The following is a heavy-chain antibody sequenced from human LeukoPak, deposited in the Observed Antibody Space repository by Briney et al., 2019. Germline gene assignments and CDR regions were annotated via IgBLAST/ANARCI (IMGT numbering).Heavy chain of an antibody. CDR3: ARDLGQYYDTSDNWFDP. J-gene: IGHJ5*02. CDR1: GFTFSSYE. D-gene: IGHD3-22*01. CDR2: ISSSGSTI. Sequence: GGSLRLSCAASGFTFSSYEMHWVRQAPGKGLEWVSYISSSGSTIYYADSVKGRFTISRDNAKNSLYLQMNSLRAEDTAVYYCARDLGQYYDTSDNWFDPWGQGTLVTVSS. V-gene: IGHV3-48*03.